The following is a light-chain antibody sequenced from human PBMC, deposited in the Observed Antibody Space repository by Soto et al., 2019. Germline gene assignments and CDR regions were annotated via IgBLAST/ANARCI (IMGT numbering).Light chain of an antibody. CDR2: GAS. CDR1: QSVSNNY. CDR3: QQDSSSGT. Sequence: EIVLTQSPGTLSLSPGERATLSCRASQSVSNNYLAWYQQKPGQAPRLLIYGASNRATGIPDRFSGSGSGTNFTLTIRRLDPEDFAVYYCQQDSSSGTFGQGTKVEIK. V-gene: IGKV3-20*01. J-gene: IGKJ1*01.